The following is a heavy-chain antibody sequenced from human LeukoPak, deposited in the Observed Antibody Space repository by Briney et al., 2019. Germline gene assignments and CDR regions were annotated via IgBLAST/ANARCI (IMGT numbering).Heavy chain of an antibody. CDR3: AKDPSVSWSGHNWFDP. V-gene: IGHV1-18*01. CDR2: ISAYNGNT. J-gene: IGHJ5*02. Sequence: ASVKVSCKASGYTFTSYGISWARQAPGQGLEWMGWISAYNGNTNYAQKLQGRVTMTTDTSTSTAYMELRSLRSDDTAMYYCAKDPSVSWSGHNWFDPWGQGTPVTVSS. D-gene: IGHD6-13*01. CDR1: GYTFTSYG.